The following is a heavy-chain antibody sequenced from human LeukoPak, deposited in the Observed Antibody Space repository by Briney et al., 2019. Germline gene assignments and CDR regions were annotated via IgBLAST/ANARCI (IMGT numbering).Heavy chain of an antibody. CDR2: TSGSGVNS. CDR3: AKEYSGYDFDY. CDR1: GFTFSNYG. V-gene: IGHV3-23*01. Sequence: PGRSLRLSCAASGFTFSNYGIHWVRQAPGKGLEWVAATSGSGVNSYYADSVRGRFTISRDNSQNTLYLQMDSLRAEDTALYYCAKEYSGYDFDYWGQGTLVTVSS. J-gene: IGHJ4*02. D-gene: IGHD5-12*01.